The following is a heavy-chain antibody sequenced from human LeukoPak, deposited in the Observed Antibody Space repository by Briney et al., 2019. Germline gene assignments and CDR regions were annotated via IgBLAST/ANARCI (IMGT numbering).Heavy chain of an antibody. CDR2: ISGSATTT. Sequence: PGGSLRLSCEASGFTFSSYAMSWVRQAPGKGLEWVSAISGSATTTYHADSVKGRFTISRDNSKNTLYLQMNSLRADDTAVYYCARENMGDTSGWYFDYWGQGTLVTVSS. D-gene: IGHD6-19*01. J-gene: IGHJ4*02. V-gene: IGHV3-23*01. CDR3: ARENMGDTSGWYFDY. CDR1: GFTFSSYA.